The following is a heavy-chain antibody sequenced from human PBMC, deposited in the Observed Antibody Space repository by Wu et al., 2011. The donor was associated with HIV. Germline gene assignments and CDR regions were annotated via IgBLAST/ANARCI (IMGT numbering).Heavy chain of an antibody. CDR2: INPNNGRA. CDR3: ARTYGDYDKFDY. Sequence: VQLVQSGAEVRKPGATVRISCKVSGYTFIDYYLHWVRQAPGQGLEWMGIINPNNGRATYAQKFQGRVTMTRDTSTSTVYMDLSSLRFEDTAVYYCARTYGDYDKFDYWGQGTLVTVSS. D-gene: IGHD4-17*01. CDR1: GYTFIDYY. J-gene: IGHJ4*02. V-gene: IGHV1-46*01.